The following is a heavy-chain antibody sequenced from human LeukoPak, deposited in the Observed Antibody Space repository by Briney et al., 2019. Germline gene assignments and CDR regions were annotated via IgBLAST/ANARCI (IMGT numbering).Heavy chain of an antibody. Sequence: GGSLRLSCAASGFTFSSYGMHWVRQAPGKGLEWVAVISYDGSNKYYADSVKGRFTISRDNSKNTLYLQMNSLRAEDTAVYYCAKELRLGELSENFDYWGQGTLVTVSS. V-gene: IGHV3-30*18. D-gene: IGHD3-16*02. J-gene: IGHJ4*02. CDR3: AKELRLGELSENFDY. CDR2: ISYDGSNK. CDR1: GFTFSSYG.